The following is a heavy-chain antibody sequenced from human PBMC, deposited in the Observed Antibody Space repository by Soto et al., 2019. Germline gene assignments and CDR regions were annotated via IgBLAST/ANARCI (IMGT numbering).Heavy chain of an antibody. CDR1: GYSFTSYW. D-gene: IGHD2-2*02. CDR2: IDPSDSYT. CDR3: ARHPDIVVVPAAIRSRPYYYYGMDV. Sequence: GESLKISCKGSGYSFTSYWISWVRQMPGKGLEWMGRIDPSDSYTNYSPSFQGHVTISADKSISTAYLQWSSLKASDTAMYYCARHPDIVVVPAAIRSRPYYYYGMDVWGQGTTVTVSS. V-gene: IGHV5-10-1*01. J-gene: IGHJ6*02.